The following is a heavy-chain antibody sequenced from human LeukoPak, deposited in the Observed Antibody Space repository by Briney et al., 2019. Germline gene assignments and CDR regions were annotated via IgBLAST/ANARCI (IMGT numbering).Heavy chain of an antibody. CDR3: ARDFFGRAAGTGNWFDP. J-gene: IGHJ5*02. CDR2: VYHDGST. D-gene: IGHD6-13*01. Sequence: SETLSLTCSVSGYSIGSGYYWGWIRQSPGKGLEWIGSVYHDGSTYYNPSLKSRVTVSADTSKNQISLSLSSVTATDTAVYYCARDFFGRAAGTGNWFDPWGQGTLVTVSS. V-gene: IGHV4-38-2*02. CDR1: GYSIGSGYY.